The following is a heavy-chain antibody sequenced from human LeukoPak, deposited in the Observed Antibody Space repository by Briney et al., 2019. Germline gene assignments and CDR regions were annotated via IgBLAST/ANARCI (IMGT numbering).Heavy chain of an antibody. CDR3: AKVAATSVDY. V-gene: IGHV1-18*01. Sequence: ASVKVSCKASGYTFTSYGISWVRQAPGQGLEWMGWISPYDGNTNYAQKLQGRVTMTTDTSTSTAYMELRSLRSDDTAVYYCAKVAATSVDYWGQGTLVTVSS. D-gene: IGHD2-15*01. CDR1: GYTFTSYG. J-gene: IGHJ4*02. CDR2: ISPYDGNT.